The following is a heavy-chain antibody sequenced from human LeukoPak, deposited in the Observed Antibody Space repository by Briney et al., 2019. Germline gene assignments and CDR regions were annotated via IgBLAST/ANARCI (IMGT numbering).Heavy chain of an antibody. D-gene: IGHD3-22*01. CDR2: ITSSSSTI. J-gene: IGHJ4*02. V-gene: IGHV3-11*04. CDR3: SRLRSGYYFDY. Sequence: GGSLRLSCVASGFTFNAYYMSWIRQAPGKGLEWVSYITSSSSTINYADSVKGRFTISRDNAKNSLYLEMNSLTDEDTAVYYCSRLRSGYYFDYWGQGILVTVSS. CDR1: GFTFNAYY.